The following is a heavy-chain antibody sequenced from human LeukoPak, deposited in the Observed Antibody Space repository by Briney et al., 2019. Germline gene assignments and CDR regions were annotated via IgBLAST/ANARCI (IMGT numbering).Heavy chain of an antibody. Sequence: ASVKVSCKASGYTFTSYDINWVRQATGQGLEWIGWMNPNSGNTGYAQKFQGRVTITRNTAISTAYMELSSLRSEDTAVYYCARERIFEVRGVKAFDYWGQGTLVTVSS. CDR2: MNPNSGNT. J-gene: IGHJ4*02. CDR3: ARERIFEVRGVKAFDY. CDR1: GYTFTSYD. D-gene: IGHD3-10*01. V-gene: IGHV1-8*03.